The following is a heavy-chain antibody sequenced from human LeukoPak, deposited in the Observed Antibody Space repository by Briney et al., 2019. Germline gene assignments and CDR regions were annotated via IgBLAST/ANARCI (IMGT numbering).Heavy chain of an antibody. V-gene: IGHV3-23*01. CDR1: GFTFSSYA. D-gene: IGHD4-17*01. Sequence: GGSLRLSCAASGFTFSSYAMSWVRQAPGKGLEWVSAISGSGGSTYYADSVKGRFTISRDNSKNTLYLQMNSLRAEDTAVYYCAKDLSYGDYAEYYYGMDVWGQGTTVTVSS. J-gene: IGHJ6*02. CDR2: ISGSGGST. CDR3: AKDLSYGDYAEYYYGMDV.